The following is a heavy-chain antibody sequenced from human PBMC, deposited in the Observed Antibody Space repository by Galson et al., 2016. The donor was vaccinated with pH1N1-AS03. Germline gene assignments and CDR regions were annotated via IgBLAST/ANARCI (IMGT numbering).Heavy chain of an antibody. J-gene: IGHJ4*02. D-gene: IGHD5-24*01. CDR2: IYPGDSDT. Sequence: QSGAEVKKPGESLKISCKTSGYIFTSYWVACVRHMPGKGLEWMGIIYPGDSDTRYSPSFQGQVTIPADRSITTAYLQWSSLMASDTAIYSCARQVRDGYNDYFDYWGQGILATVSS. V-gene: IGHV5-51*01. CDR1: GYIFTSYW. CDR3: ARQVRDGYNDYFDY.